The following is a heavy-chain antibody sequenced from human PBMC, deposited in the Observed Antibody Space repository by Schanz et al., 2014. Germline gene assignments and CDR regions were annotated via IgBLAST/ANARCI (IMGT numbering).Heavy chain of an antibody. Sequence: EVQLVESGGGLVQPGGSLRLSCAASGFTFSSYSMNWVRQAPGKGLEWVSYISSASSTINYADSVKGRFTISRDSAKNSLYLQMNSLRPEDTALYYCAKGSRSGSKVMDVWGKGTTVTVSS. CDR3: AKGSRSGSKVMDV. D-gene: IGHD3-10*01. CDR1: GFTFSSYS. J-gene: IGHJ6*03. V-gene: IGHV3-48*04. CDR2: ISSASSTI.